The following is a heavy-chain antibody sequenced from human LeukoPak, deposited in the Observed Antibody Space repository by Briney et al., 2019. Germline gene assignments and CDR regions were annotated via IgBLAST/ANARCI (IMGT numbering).Heavy chain of an antibody. CDR2: TYYRSKWYN. D-gene: IGHD3-3*01. CDR3: ARDDYDFWSGYYPGSYYGMDV. J-gene: IGHJ6*02. CDR1: GDSVSSNSAA. V-gene: IGHV6-1*01. Sequence: SQTLSLTCAISGDSVSSNSAAWNWIRQSPSRGLEWLGRTYYRSKWYNDYAVSVKSRITINPDTSKNQFSLQLNSVTPEDTAVYYCARDDYDFWSGYYPGSYYGMDVWGQGTTVTVSS.